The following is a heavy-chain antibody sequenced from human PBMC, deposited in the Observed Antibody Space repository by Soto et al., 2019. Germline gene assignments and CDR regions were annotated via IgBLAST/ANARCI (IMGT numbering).Heavy chain of an antibody. D-gene: IGHD3-9*01. CDR2: VPGSATNI. CDR1: GFTFGAYA. CDR3: AKGGATYGLLTHDY. J-gene: IGHJ4*02. V-gene: IGHV3-23*01. Sequence: EVQLLESGGGLIRPGGSRSPSCAASGFTFGAYALSWVPRAPGKGLEWVATVPGSATNIYYTDSVKGRFAVSRDNSRDTLYLQMNRLTAEDTAIYYCAKGGATYGLLTHDYWGQGTLVTVSS.